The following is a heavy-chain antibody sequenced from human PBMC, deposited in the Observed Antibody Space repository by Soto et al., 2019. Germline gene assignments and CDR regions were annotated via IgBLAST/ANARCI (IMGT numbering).Heavy chain of an antibody. CDR2: IIPILGIA. D-gene: IGHD3-10*01. CDR3: VRAASYGPRPCDL. Sequence: QVQLVQSGAEVKKPGSSVKVSCKASGGTFSSYTISWVRQAPGQGLEWMGRIIPILGIANYAQKFQGRVTITADKSTRTAYMELSSLSSEDTAGYYCVRAASYGPRPCDLWGRGTLVTVSS. V-gene: IGHV1-69*02. CDR1: GGTFSSYT. J-gene: IGHJ2*01.